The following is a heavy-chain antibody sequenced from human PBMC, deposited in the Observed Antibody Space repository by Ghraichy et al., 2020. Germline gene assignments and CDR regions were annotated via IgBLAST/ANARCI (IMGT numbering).Heavy chain of an antibody. CDR2: INHSGST. Sequence: SETLSLTCAVYGGSFSGYYWSWIRQPPGKGLEWIGEINHSGSTNYNPSLKSRVTISVDTSKNQFSLKLSSVTAADTAVYYCAGGRYDYVWGSYRSLDDWGQGTLVTVSS. D-gene: IGHD3-16*02. CDR1: GGSFSGYY. CDR3: AGGRYDYVWGSYRSLDD. J-gene: IGHJ4*02. V-gene: IGHV4-34*01.